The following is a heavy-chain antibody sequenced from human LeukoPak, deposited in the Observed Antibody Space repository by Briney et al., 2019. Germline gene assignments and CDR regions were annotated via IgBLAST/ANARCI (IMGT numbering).Heavy chain of an antibody. J-gene: IGHJ4*02. V-gene: IGHV3-30*04. D-gene: IGHD6-19*01. CDR3: ASPTVAGTPYFDY. Sequence: GGSLRLSCAASGFTFSSYAMHWVRQALGKGLEWVAVISYDGSNKYYADSVKGRFTISRDNSKNTLYLQMNSLRAEDTAVYYCASPTVAGTPYFDYWGQGTLVTVSS. CDR1: GFTFSSYA. CDR2: ISYDGSNK.